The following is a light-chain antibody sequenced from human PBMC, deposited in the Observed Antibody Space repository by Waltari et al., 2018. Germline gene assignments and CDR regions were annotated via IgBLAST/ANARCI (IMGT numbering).Light chain of an antibody. J-gene: IGKJ2*01. CDR1: QSVSSF. V-gene: IGKV3-11*01. CDR3: QQRSNWPYT. Sequence: EIVLTQSPATLSLSPGERATLSCRASQSVSSFLSWYQQKPGQAPRLLIYDSSNRATAFPARFSGSGSGIDFTLTISSLEPEDFAVYFCQQRSNWPYTFGQGTKLEIK. CDR2: DSS.